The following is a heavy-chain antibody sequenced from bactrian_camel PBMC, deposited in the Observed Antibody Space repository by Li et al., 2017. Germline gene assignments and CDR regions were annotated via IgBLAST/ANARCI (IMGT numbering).Heavy chain of an antibody. D-gene: IGHD1*01. CDR1: GYIFSSCD. V-gene: IGHV3S54*01. CDR2: ILTTGPSI. J-gene: IGHJ4*01. Sequence: QVQLVESGGGSVQAGGSLKLSCAASGYIFSSCDMAWYRQAPGKERVGVATILTTGPSIYYADSVKGRFTISRDNVKNTLTLQMASLKPEDTGMYFCGAGERRFYGPHFDDYNYWGQGTQVTVS. CDR3: GAGERRFYGPHFDDYNY.